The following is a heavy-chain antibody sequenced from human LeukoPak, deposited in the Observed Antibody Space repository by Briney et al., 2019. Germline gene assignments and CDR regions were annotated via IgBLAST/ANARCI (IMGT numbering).Heavy chain of an antibody. CDR1: GFTLSSYA. V-gene: IGHV3-23*01. D-gene: IGHD3-10*01. CDR2: ISDSGNT. Sequence: GGSLRLSCAASGFTLSSYAMSWVRQAPGKGLEWVSAISDSGNTYHADSVKGRFTISRDNAKNSLYLQMNSLRAEDTAVYYCARDRREVRGVTHDYWGQGTLVTVSS. CDR3: ARDRREVRGVTHDY. J-gene: IGHJ4*02.